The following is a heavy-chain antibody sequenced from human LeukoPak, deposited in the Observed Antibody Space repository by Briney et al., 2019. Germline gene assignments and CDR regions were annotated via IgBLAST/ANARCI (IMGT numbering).Heavy chain of an antibody. Sequence: SETLSLTCTVSGGSISSYYWSWIRQPPGKGLEWIGYIYYSGSTSYNPSLKSRVTISVDTSKNQFSLKLSSVTAADTAVYYCARAQQLAYYYYYYGMDVWGQGTTVTVSS. D-gene: IGHD6-13*01. CDR3: ARAQQLAYYYYYYGMDV. CDR1: GGSISSYY. V-gene: IGHV4-59*01. J-gene: IGHJ6*02. CDR2: IYYSGST.